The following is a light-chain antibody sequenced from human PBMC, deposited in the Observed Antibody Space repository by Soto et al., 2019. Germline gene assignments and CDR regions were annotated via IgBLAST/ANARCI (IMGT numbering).Light chain of an antibody. CDR1: SGDIGEYDY. CDR2: EVH. Sequence: QSALTQPASVSGSPGQSITISCTGTSGDIGEYDYVSWFQQHAGKAPKLLIYEVHDRPSGVSNRFSGSKSGNTASLTISGLRAEDEADYFCSSYTTTSTYVFGTGTKVTAL. CDR3: SSYTTTSTYV. J-gene: IGLJ1*01. V-gene: IGLV2-14*01.